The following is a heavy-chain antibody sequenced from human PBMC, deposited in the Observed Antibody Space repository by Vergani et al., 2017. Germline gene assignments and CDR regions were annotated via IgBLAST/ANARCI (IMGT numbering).Heavy chain of an antibody. CDR1: GFTVSSNY. Sequence: EVQLVESGGGLIQPGGSLRLSCAASGFTVSSNYMSWVRQAPGKGLEWVSVIYSGGSTYYADSVKGRFTISRDNSKNTLYLQMNSLRAEDTAVYYCASGSIIAAAGTVADYYYYGMDVWGQGTTVTVSS. CDR3: ASGSIIAAAGTVADYYYYGMDV. CDR2: IYSGGST. J-gene: IGHJ6*02. D-gene: IGHD6-13*01. V-gene: IGHV3-53*01.